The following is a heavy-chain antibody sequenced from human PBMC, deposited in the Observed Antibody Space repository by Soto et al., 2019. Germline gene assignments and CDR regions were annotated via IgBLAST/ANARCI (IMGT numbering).Heavy chain of an antibody. CDR1: GYTFTSQW. J-gene: IGHJ1*01. V-gene: IGHV5-51*01. D-gene: IGHD1-26*01. CDR3: GSLPVGAYFEYFQH. Sequence: PGESLKISCKASGYTFTSQWIGWVRQMPGKGLEWVGIIFPGDSDTRISPSFQGQVTMSADKSSNTAYLQWTSLKATDTAMYYCGSLPVGAYFEYFQHWGQGTVVTVSS. CDR2: IFPGDSDT.